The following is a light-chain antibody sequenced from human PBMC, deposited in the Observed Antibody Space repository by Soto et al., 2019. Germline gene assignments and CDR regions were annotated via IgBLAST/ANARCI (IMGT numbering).Light chain of an antibody. CDR1: HSVSSN. CDR2: GAS. V-gene: IGKV3-15*01. Sequence: EIVMTQSPATLSVSPGERATLSCRASHSVSSNLAWYQQKPGQAPRLLIYGASTRATGIPARFSGSWSGTEFTLTISSLQSEDFAVYYCQQYNNWPPVTFGQGTKLEIK. J-gene: IGKJ2*01. CDR3: QQYNNWPPVT.